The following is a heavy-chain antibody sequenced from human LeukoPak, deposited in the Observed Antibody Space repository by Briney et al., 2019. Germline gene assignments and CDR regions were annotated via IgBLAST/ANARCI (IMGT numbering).Heavy chain of an antibody. V-gene: IGHV3-33*01. D-gene: IGHD6-13*01. CDR1: GFTFSSYG. Sequence: GGSLRLSCAASGFTFSSYGMHWVRQAPGKGLEWVAVIWYDGSNKYYADSVKGRFTIPRDNSKNTLYLQMNSLRAEDTAVYYCARDRGSWSQYGMDVWGQGTTVTVSS. CDR2: IWYDGSNK. CDR3: ARDRGSWSQYGMDV. J-gene: IGHJ6*02.